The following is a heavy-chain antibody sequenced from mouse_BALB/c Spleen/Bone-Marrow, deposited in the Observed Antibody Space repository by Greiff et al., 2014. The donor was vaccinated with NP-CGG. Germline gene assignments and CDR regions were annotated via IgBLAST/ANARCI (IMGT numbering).Heavy chain of an antibody. J-gene: IGHJ4*01. Sequence: EVQRVESGGGLVKPGGSLKLSCAASGFAFSSYDMSWVRQTPGKSLEWVGYISSGGDSTHYPDTVKGRFTVSRDNGKNTLYVQMSSPKSEDTAMYYCARQHYYGSYAIDYWGQGTSVTVSS. D-gene: IGHD1-2*01. CDR2: ISSGGDST. V-gene: IGHV5-12-1*01. CDR3: ARQHYYGSYAIDY. CDR1: GFAFSSYD.